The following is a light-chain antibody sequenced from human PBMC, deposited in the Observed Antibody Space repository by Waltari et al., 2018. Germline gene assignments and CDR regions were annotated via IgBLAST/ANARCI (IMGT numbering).Light chain of an antibody. V-gene: IGKV4-1*01. CDR3: QQYSSAPWT. CDR1: QSALYTSNNKNY. CDR2: WAS. J-gene: IGKJ1*01. Sequence: DIGMTQSPDSLAVSLGERATINCKSSQSALYTSNNKNYLAWYQQKPGQPPKLLIYWASTRASGFPDLFSGRASGTDFTLTISSLQADDVSVYYCQQYSSAPWTFGQGTKVEI.